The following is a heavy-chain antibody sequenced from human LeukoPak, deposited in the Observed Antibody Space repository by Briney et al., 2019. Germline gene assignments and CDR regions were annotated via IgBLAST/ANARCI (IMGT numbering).Heavy chain of an antibody. CDR2: IYHSGRT. V-gene: IGHV4-31*03. CDR1: GGSISSEGFY. CDR3: ARVVTSSLYFFDY. J-gene: IGHJ4*02. D-gene: IGHD2-21*02. Sequence: PSETLSLTCSVSGGSISSEGFYWSWIRQPPGKGLEWIAYIYHSGRTYYNPSLKSRLTISVDTSKNQFSMSLKSVTAADTAVYYCARVVTSSLYFFDYWGQGTLVSVSS.